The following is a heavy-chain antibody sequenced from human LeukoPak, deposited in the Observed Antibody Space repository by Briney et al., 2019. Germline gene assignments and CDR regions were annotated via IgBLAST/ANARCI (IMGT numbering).Heavy chain of an antibody. D-gene: IGHD3-10*01. V-gene: IGHV3-33*01. CDR1: GFTFSSYG. Sequence: GRSLRLSCAASGFTFSSYGMHWVRQAPGKGLEWVAVIWYDGSNKYYADSVKGRFTISRDNSKNTLYLQMNSLRAEDTAVYYCATLPERFRVDYWGQGTLVTVSS. CDR3: ATLPERFRVDY. J-gene: IGHJ4*02. CDR2: IWYDGSNK.